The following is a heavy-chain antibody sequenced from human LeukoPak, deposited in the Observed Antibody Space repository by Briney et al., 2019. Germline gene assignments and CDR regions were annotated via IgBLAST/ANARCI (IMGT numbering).Heavy chain of an antibody. CDR2: IYTSGST. V-gene: IGHV4-61*02. Sequence: PSQTLSLTCTVSGGSISSGSYYWSWIRQPVGKGLEWIGRIYTSGSTNYNPSLKSRVTISVDTSKNQFSLKLSSVTAADTAVYYCARGATGTTMDYWGQGTLVTVSS. CDR1: GGSISSGSYY. D-gene: IGHD1-1*01. J-gene: IGHJ4*02. CDR3: ARGATGTTMDY.